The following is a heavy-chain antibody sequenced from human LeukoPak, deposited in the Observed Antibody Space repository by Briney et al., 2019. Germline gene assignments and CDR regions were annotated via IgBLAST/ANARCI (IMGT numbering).Heavy chain of an antibody. Sequence: GGSLRLSCTASGLTLSSYNMQWARQAPGKGLEWVSYISSSSSTIYYADSVKGRFTISRDNAKNSLNLQMNSLRAEDTAVYYCARGGRRLGDSYYWGQGTLVTVSS. CDR3: ARGGRRLGDSYY. CDR2: ISSSSSTI. J-gene: IGHJ4*02. CDR1: GLTLSSYN. V-gene: IGHV3-48*01. D-gene: IGHD2-21*02.